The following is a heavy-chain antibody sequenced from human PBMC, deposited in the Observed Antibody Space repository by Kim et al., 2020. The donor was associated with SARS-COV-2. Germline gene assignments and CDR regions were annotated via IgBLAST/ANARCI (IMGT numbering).Heavy chain of an antibody. V-gene: IGHV5-51*01. J-gene: IGHJ3*01. CDR3: ARQGLWFGSPGV. D-gene: IGHD3-10*01. Sequence: RYTPSFQGQVTISADKSISTAYLQWRSLKASDTAMYYCARQGLWFGSPGVWGQGTMVTVSS.